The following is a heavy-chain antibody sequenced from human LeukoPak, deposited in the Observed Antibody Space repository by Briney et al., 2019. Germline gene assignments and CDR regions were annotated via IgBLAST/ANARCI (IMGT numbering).Heavy chain of an antibody. CDR1: GFTFTSDW. J-gene: IGHJ4*02. V-gene: IGHV3-74*01. Sequence: GGSLRLSRAASGFTFTSDWTHSVRQVPGKGLEWFSRINSDGSDIIYADSVKGRFTISRDNVKNTLYLQMNSLRAEDTAVYYCAGEGANAFQDYWGQGTLVTVSS. CDR2: INSDGSDI. CDR3: AGEGANAFQDY. D-gene: IGHD3-3*02.